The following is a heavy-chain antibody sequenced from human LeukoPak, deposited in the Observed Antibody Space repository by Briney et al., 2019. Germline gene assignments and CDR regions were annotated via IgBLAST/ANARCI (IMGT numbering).Heavy chain of an antibody. Sequence: ASVKVSCKASGYTFTSFGISWVRQAPRQGLEWMGWISAYNGNTNYAQKLQGRVTMTTDTSTSTAYMELRSLRSDDTAVYYCARDSGIAAAAPPGGYWGQGTLVTVSS. CDR3: ARDSGIAAAAPPGGY. D-gene: IGHD6-13*01. CDR2: ISAYNGNT. J-gene: IGHJ4*02. CDR1: GYTFTSFG. V-gene: IGHV1-18*01.